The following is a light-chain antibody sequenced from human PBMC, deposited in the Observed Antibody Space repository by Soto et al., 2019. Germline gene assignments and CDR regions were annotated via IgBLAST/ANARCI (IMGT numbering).Light chain of an antibody. CDR3: SSYATTPFV. J-gene: IGLJ1*01. V-gene: IGLV2-8*01. CDR1: SSDVGGYNY. Sequence: QSVLTQPPSASGSPGQSVTISCTGTSSDVGGYNYVSWYQQHPGKAPKLMIYEVNKRPSGVPDRFSGSKSGNTASLTVSGPQAEVEADYYCSSYATTPFVFGTGTTVPV. CDR2: EVN.